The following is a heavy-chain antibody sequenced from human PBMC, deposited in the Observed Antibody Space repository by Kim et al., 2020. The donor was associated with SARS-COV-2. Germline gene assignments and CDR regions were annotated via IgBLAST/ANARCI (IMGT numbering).Heavy chain of an antibody. V-gene: IGHV3-74*01. Sequence: GGSLRLSCAASGFSFSEWWMDWVRQAPGKGPEWVARIDNDGTTTVYADSVKGRFTISRDNSKNTLYLQMTGLRADDTGVYYCTRGPLWGQGTLVTVSS. CDR1: GFSFSEWW. CDR2: IDNDGTTT. CDR3: TRGPL. J-gene: IGHJ4*02.